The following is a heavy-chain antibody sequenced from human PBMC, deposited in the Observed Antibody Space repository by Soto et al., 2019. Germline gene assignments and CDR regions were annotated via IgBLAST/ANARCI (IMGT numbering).Heavy chain of an antibody. J-gene: IGHJ4*02. V-gene: IGHV4-30-2*01. D-gene: IGHD4-17*01. CDR3: ASADYGDYFDY. CDR1: GGSISSGCYS. Sequence: QLQLQESGSGLVKPSQTLSLACAVSGGSISSGCYSWSWIRQPPGKGLEWIGYIDQGGNTYYNPSLKRRVTISVDSSKHQFSLTLSSVTAADTAVYYCASADYGDYFDYWGQGTLVTVSS. CDR2: IDQGGNT.